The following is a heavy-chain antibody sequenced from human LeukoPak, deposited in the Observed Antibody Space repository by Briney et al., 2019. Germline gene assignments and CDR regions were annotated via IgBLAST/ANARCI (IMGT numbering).Heavy chain of an antibody. J-gene: IGHJ4*02. CDR2: ISAYNGNT. CDR1: GYTFVNFG. V-gene: IGHV1-18*01. D-gene: IGHD6-13*01. Sequence: GASVKVSCKASGYTFVNFGLIWVRQAPGQGLEWMGWISAYNGNTNYAQKLQGRVTMTTDTSTSTAYMELRSLRSDDTAVYYCARQKTYGSSWYADYWGQGTLVTVSS. CDR3: ARQKTYGSSWYADY.